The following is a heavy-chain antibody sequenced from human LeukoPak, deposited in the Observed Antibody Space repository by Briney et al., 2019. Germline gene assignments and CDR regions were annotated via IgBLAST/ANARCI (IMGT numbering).Heavy chain of an antibody. Sequence: SSETLSLTCAVSGYSISSGYYWGWIRQPPGKGLEWIGSIYHSGSTYYNPSLKSRVTISVDTSKNQFSLKLSSVTAADTAVYYCARDSVHYYDSSGPDGYFDYWGQGTLVTVSS. V-gene: IGHV4-38-2*02. J-gene: IGHJ4*02. D-gene: IGHD3-22*01. CDR3: ARDSVHYYDSSGPDGYFDY. CDR1: GYSISSGYY. CDR2: IYHSGST.